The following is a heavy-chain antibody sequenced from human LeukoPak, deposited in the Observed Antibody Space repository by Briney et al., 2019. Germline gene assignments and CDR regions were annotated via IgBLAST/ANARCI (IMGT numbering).Heavy chain of an antibody. CDR2: IKQDGSEK. V-gene: IGHV3-7*01. J-gene: IGHJ3*02. CDR1: GFTFSSYW. Sequence: GGSLRLSCAASGFTFSSYWMSWVRQAPGKGLEWVANIKQDGSEKYYVDSVKGRFTISRDNAKNSLYLQMNSLRAEDTAVYYCATSRVNYDILTGYRLTLRPDDAFDIWGQGTMVTVSS. CDR3: ATSRVNYDILTGYRLTLRPDDAFDI. D-gene: IGHD3-9*01.